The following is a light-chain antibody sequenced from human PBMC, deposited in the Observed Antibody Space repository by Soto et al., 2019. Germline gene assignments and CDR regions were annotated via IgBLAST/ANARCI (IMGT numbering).Light chain of an antibody. J-gene: IGKJ1*01. CDR3: QQYGSSPSWT. V-gene: IGKV3-20*01. Sequence: EVVLTQSPDTLSLSPGETATLSCRASQSLRATYVAWYQQRPGQAPRLLIYGASFRATGIPARFSGRGSGTDFTLSISRLEPEDFAVYYCQQYGSSPSWTFGQGTKVDIK. CDR1: QSLRATY. CDR2: GAS.